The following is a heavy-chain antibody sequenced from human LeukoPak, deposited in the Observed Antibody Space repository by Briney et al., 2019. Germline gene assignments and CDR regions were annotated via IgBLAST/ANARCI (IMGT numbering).Heavy chain of an antibody. J-gene: IGHJ4*02. CDR1: GFTFSSYA. V-gene: IGHV3-30-3*01. CDR3: SELRGGLDY. D-gene: IGHD1-26*01. CDR2: ISYDGSNK. Sequence: GGSLRHSCAASGFTFSSYAMHWVRQAPGKGLEWVAVISYDGSNKYYADSVKGRFTISRDNSKNTLYLQMNSLRAEDTAVYYCSELRGGLDYWGQGTLVTVSS.